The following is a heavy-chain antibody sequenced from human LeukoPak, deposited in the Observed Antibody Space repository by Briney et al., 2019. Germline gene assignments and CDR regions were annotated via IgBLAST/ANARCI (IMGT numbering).Heavy chain of an antibody. CDR3: ARTAKYYYGSETYYFFDY. D-gene: IGHD3-10*01. CDR1: GGSISRYY. J-gene: IGHJ4*02. V-gene: IGHV4-59*01. CDR2: ISYTGST. Sequence: SETLSLACTVSGGSISRYYWSWIRQPPGKGLEWIGYISYTGSTTYNSSLKSRVTISLDTSQNQFSLKLTSVTPADTAVYYCARTAKYYYGSETYYFFDYWGQGTLVTVSS.